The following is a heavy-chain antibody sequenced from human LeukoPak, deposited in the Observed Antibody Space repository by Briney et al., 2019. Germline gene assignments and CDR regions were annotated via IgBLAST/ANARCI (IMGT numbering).Heavy chain of an antibody. Sequence: SETLSLTCAVSGYSISSGYYWGWIRQPPGKGLEWIGGIYHSGSTYYNPSLKSRFTILVDTSKNQFSLKLSSVTAADTAVYYCARNTGRYGDYLLDYWGQGTLVTVSS. CDR3: ARNTGRYGDYLLDY. CDR1: GYSISSGYY. CDR2: IYHSGST. V-gene: IGHV4-38-2*01. D-gene: IGHD4-17*01. J-gene: IGHJ4*02.